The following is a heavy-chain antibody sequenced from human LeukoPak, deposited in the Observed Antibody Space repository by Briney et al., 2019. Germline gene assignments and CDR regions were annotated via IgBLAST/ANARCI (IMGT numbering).Heavy chain of an antibody. CDR1: GYSISSGYY. D-gene: IGHD6-13*01. CDR2: IYYSGST. V-gene: IGHV4-61*05. J-gene: IGHJ2*01. Sequence: SETLSLTCTVSGYSISSGYYWGWIRQPPGKGLQWIGYIYYSGSTNYNPSLKSRVTISVDTSKNQFSLKLSSVTAADTAVYYCARLTSSWYQDWYFDLWGRGTLVTVSS. CDR3: ARLTSSWYQDWYFDL.